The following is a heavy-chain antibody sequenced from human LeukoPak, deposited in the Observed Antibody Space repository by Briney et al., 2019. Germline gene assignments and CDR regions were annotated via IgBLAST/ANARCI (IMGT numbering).Heavy chain of an antibody. CDR2: ISSSSSTI. D-gene: IGHD3-22*01. V-gene: IGHV3-48*04. Sequence: GGSLRLSCAASGFTFSSYSMNWVRQAPGKGLEWVSYISSSSSTIYYADSVKGRFTISRDNAKNSLYLQMNSLRAEDTAVYYCASPGITMIVWEVGPFDYWGQGTLVTVSS. CDR1: GFTFSSYS. CDR3: ASPGITMIVWEVGPFDY. J-gene: IGHJ4*02.